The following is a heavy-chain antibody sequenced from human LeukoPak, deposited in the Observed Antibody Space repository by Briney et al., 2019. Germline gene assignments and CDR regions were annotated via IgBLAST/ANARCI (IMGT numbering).Heavy chain of an antibody. CDR2: INPSDGDT. D-gene: IGHD3-22*01. Sequence: GASVKVSCKASGYTFTTYYMHWLRQAPGQGLEWMGIINPSDGDTRYAQKFQGRVAMTRYTSTSTVYMELSSLISEDTAVYYCAREGKGIVDSSGYHFDHWGQEILVTVSS. V-gene: IGHV1-46*01. CDR3: AREGKGIVDSSGYHFDH. J-gene: IGHJ4*02. CDR1: GYTFTTYY.